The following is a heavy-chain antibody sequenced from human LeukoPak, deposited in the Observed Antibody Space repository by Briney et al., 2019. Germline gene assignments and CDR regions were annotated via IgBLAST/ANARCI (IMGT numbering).Heavy chain of an antibody. V-gene: IGHV3-23*01. Sequence: GSLRLSCVASGFTFGSYAMTWVRQAPEKALEWVSSISGGDGGSTYYIDSVKGRFTISRDNAKDSLYLQMNSLRAEDTAVYFCATWDGPSAGLAVWGQGTTVTVTS. CDR3: ATWDGPSAGLAV. D-gene: IGHD1-26*01. CDR1: GFTFGSYA. CDR2: ISGGDGGST. J-gene: IGHJ6*02.